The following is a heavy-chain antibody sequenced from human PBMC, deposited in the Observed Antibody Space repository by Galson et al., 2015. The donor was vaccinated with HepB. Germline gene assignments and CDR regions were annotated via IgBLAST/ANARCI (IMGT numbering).Heavy chain of an antibody. CDR1: GYTFTDYF. CDR3: ATDPKGGAIH. D-gene: IGHD3-16*02. Sequence: VKASCKVSGYTFTDYFIHWVHQAPGKGLEWMGLVDPADGETLYADEFQGRVTITADRSTGTAYMELSSLRSEDTAVYYCATDPKGGAIHWGQGTLVTVSS. J-gene: IGHJ4*02. V-gene: IGHV1-69-2*01. CDR2: VDPADGET.